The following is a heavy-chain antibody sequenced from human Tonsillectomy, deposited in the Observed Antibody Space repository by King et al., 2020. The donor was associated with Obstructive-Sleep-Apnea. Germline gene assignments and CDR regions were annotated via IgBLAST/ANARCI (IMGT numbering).Heavy chain of an antibody. Sequence: VQLVESGGGLIQPGGSLRLSCAASGFTFSGDSMNWVRQPPGKGLEWVSYISGSSSTMYYADSVKGRFTISRDNVKNSLFLQMNSLRAEDTAVYYCAREDYDSSGYYFDYWGQGTLVTVSS. J-gene: IGHJ4*02. D-gene: IGHD3-22*01. CDR1: GFTFSGDS. CDR3: AREDYDSSGYYFDY. CDR2: ISGSSSTM. V-gene: IGHV3-48*04.